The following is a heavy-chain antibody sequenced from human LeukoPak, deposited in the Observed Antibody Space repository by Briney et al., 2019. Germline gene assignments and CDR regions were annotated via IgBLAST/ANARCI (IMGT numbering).Heavy chain of an antibody. CDR3: ARGQYGSGSYYNPTDY. J-gene: IGHJ4*02. Sequence: GGSLRLSCAASGFTFSSYGMHWVRQAPGKGLEWVAFIRYDGSNKYYADSVKGRFTISRDNFKNTLYLQMNSLRAEDTAVYYCARGQYGSGSYYNPTDYWGQGTLVTVSS. CDR1: GFTFSSYG. V-gene: IGHV3-30*02. D-gene: IGHD3-10*01. CDR2: IRYDGSNK.